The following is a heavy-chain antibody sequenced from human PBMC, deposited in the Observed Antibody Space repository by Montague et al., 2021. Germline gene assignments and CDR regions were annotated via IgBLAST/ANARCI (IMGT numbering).Heavy chain of an antibody. CDR2: IFHSGSA. CDR1: GDSISSYTW. Sequence: SETLSLTCAVSGDSISSYTWWSWVSQPPGKGLEWIGEIFHSGSANYNPPPRSRITISVDKSKNGFSLHLNSVTPADTAVYYCARHGDDEWQQMAFWGQGTLVVVSS. CDR3: ARHGDDEWQQMAF. J-gene: IGHJ4*02. D-gene: IGHD6-13*01. V-gene: IGHV4-4*02.